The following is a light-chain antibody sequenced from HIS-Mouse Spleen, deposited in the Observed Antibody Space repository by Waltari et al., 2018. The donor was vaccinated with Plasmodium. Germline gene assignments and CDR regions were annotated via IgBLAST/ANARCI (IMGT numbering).Light chain of an antibody. CDR3: YSTDSSGNHRV. CDR1: ALPKKY. J-gene: IGLJ3*02. V-gene: IGLV3-10*01. CDR2: EDS. Sequence: SYELTQPPSVSVSPGQTARITCSGDALPKKYAYWYQQKSGQAPVLVIYEDSKRPSGIPERFSGSGSGTMATLTIRGAQVGDEADYYCYSTDSSGNHRVFGGGTKLTVL.